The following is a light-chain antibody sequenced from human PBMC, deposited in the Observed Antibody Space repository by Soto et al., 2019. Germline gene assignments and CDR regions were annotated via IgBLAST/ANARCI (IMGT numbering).Light chain of an antibody. J-gene: IGKJ5*01. CDR1: QSISSY. CDR2: AAY. Sequence: DIQMTQSPSSLSASLGDGVAITCRASQSISSYLNWYQQKPGKAPKVLIYAAYNLQSGVTSRFSGSGSGTDFALTISSLQPEDFATYYCQPGYSTPITFGQGTRLEIK. CDR3: QPGYSTPIT. V-gene: IGKV1-39*01.